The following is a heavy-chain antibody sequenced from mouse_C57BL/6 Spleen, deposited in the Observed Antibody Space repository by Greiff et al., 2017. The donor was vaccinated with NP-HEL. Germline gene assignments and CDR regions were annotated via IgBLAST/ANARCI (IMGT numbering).Heavy chain of an antibody. D-gene: IGHD2-4*01. CDR1: GFTFSDYG. J-gene: IGHJ2*01. CDR3: ERQMRLYFDY. CDR2: ISSGSSTI. V-gene: IGHV5-17*01. Sequence: EVKLMESGGGLVKPGGSLKLSCAASGFTFSDYGMHWVRQAPEKGLEWVAYISSGSSTIYYADTVKGRFTISRDNAKNTLFLQMTSLRSEDTAMYYCERQMRLYFDYWGQGTTLTVSS.